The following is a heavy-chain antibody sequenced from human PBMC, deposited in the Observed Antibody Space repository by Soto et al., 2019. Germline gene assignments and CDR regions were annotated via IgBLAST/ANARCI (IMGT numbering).Heavy chain of an antibody. CDR1: GFTFTSSA. CDR2: IVVGSGNT. J-gene: IGHJ6*02. D-gene: IGHD3-22*01. CDR3: AAPAKYYYDSSGYTPDYYYGMDV. V-gene: IGHV1-58*01. Sequence: SVKVSCKASGFTFTSSAVQWVRQARGQRLEWIGWIVVGSGNTNYAQKFQERVTITRDMSTSTAYMELSSLRSEDTAVYYCAAPAKYYYDSSGYTPDYYYGMDVWGQGTTVTVSS.